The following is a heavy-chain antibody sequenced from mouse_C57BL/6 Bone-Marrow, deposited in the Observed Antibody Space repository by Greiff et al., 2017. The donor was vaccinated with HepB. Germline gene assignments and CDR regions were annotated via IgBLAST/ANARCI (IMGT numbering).Heavy chain of an antibody. D-gene: IGHD2-4*01. CDR2: IRNKANGYTT. Sequence: EVQLQESGGGLVQPGGSLSLSCAASGFSFTAYYMSWVRQPPGKALEWVGFIRNKANGYTTEYSASVKGRFTISRDNSHSILYLQMNALRAEDSATYYCARLPVYYDYDPYYFDYWGQGTTLTVSS. CDR3: ARLPVYYDYDPYYFDY. CDR1: GFSFTAYY. J-gene: IGHJ2*01. V-gene: IGHV7-3*01.